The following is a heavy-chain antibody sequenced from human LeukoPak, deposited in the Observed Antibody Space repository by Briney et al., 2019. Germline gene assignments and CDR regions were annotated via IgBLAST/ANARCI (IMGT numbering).Heavy chain of an antibody. J-gene: IGHJ4*02. D-gene: IGHD2/OR15-2a*01. Sequence: PGGSLRLSCAASGFTFSNYAMGWVRQAPGKGLEWVSGISGSDYAYYTDSVKGRFTISRDNSKNTLYLQMNSLRAEDTAVYYCAKSHLSMGVYFDYWGQGTLVTVSS. CDR3: AKSHLSMGVYFDY. CDR1: GFTFSNYA. CDR2: ISGSDYA. V-gene: IGHV3-23*01.